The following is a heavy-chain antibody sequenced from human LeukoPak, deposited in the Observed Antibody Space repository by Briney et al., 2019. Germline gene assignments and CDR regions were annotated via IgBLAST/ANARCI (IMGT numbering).Heavy chain of an antibody. CDR1: GFTFSSYA. V-gene: IGHV3-23*01. D-gene: IGHD5/OR15-5a*01. Sequence: GGSLRLSCEVSGFTFSSYAMNWVRQAPGKGLEWVSGISGSGGSTFYADSVKGRFTISRDNSKDTLYLQLNSLRADDTAVYYCATARTLRVSTSFDYWGQGTPVTVSS. CDR3: ATARTLRVSTSFDY. J-gene: IGHJ4*02. CDR2: ISGSGGST.